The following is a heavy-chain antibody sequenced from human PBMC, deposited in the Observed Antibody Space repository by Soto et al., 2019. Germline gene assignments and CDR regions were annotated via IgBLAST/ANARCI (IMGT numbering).Heavy chain of an antibody. CDR1: GFTFSSYA. Sequence: GGSLRLSCAASGFTFSSYAMSWVRQAPGKGLEWVSAISGSGGSTYYADSVKGRFTISRDNSKNTLYLQMNSLRAEDTAVYYCAKFTSITIFQYLFDYWGQGTLVTVSS. J-gene: IGHJ4*02. D-gene: IGHD3-9*01. CDR3: AKFTSITIFQYLFDY. CDR2: ISGSGGST. V-gene: IGHV3-23*01.